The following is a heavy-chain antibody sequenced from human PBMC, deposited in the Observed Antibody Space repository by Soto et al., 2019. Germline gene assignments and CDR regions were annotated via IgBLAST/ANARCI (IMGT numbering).Heavy chain of an antibody. J-gene: IGHJ6*03. V-gene: IGHV4-59*08. D-gene: IGHD4-17*01. CDR2: IYYSGST. CDR3: ARNYGGGRYYYYYYMDV. Sequence: SETLSLTCTVSGGSISSYYWSWIRQPPGKGLEWIGYIYYSGSTNYNPSLKSRVTISVDTSKNQFSLKLSSVTAADTAVYYCARNYGGGRYYYYYYMDVWGKGTTVTVSS. CDR1: GGSISSYY.